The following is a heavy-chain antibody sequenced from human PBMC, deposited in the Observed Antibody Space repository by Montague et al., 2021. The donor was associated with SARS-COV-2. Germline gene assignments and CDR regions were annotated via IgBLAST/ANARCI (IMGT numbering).Heavy chain of an antibody. CDR1: GTSFANYY. CDR3: AKVGGFDASASD. Sequence: SETLSLTCAAYGTSFANYYWSWIRQAPGKGLEWIGESDHSGKTKYNPSLQSRVIISVDRSKNQFSLKLTSVIAADTAVYYCAKVGGFDASASDWGQGTLVTVSS. J-gene: IGHJ4*02. CDR2: SDHSGKT. V-gene: IGHV4-34*01. D-gene: IGHD3-10*01.